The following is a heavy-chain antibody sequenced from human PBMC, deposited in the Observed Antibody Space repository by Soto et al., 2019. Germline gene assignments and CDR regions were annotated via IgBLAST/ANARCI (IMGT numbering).Heavy chain of an antibody. CDR3: ARAYFVWSSEQPYYFDY. CDR2: ISGSGGRS. Sequence: EVQLLDSGGGLVQPGGSLRLSCAASGFTFSNYAMTWVRQGPGKGLEWVSGISGSGGRSYYADSVKGRFTISRDNCKSTLYLQRNSLRAEDTAVYYCARAYFVWSSEQPYYFDYWCQGTLVTVSS. J-gene: IGHJ4*02. V-gene: IGHV3-23*01. CDR1: GFTFSNYA. D-gene: IGHD3-16*01.